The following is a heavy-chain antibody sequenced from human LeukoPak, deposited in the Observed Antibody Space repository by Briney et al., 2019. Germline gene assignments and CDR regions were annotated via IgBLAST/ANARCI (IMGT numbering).Heavy chain of an antibody. Sequence: GGSLRLSCAASGFTFSSYSMNWVRQAPGKGLEWVSYISSSSSTIYYADSVKGRFTISRDNAKNSLYLQMNSLRAEDTAVYYCASHLGGYVTTVTTPYWGQGTLVTVSS. CDR1: GFTFSSYS. CDR3: ASHLGGYVTTVTTPY. CDR2: ISSSSSTI. J-gene: IGHJ4*02. V-gene: IGHV3-48*04. D-gene: IGHD4-11*01.